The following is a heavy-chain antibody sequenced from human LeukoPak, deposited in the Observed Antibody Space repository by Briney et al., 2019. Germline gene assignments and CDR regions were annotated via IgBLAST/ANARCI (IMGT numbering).Heavy chain of an antibody. CDR2: MIPSLGNT. D-gene: IGHD3-3*01. Sequence: ASVKVSCKTSGYTFTDYDINWVRQATGQGLEWLGWMIPSLGNTGYAQKFQGRVTITKNTSISTVYMELSSLKSEDTAVYYCARGRVTVFGPEAWYFDLWGRGTLVTVSS. CDR3: ARGRVTVFGPEAWYFDL. J-gene: IGHJ2*01. CDR1: GYTFTDYD. V-gene: IGHV1-8*03.